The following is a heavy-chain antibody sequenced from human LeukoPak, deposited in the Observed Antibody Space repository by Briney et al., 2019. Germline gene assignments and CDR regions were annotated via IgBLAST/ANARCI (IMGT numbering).Heavy chain of an antibody. CDR2: ISSDGDST. J-gene: IGHJ4*02. V-gene: IGHV3-64*02. D-gene: IGHD3-22*01. CDR1: GFTFSDYA. CDR3: ARNHPRYYYDSSGSHFDC. Sequence: GGSLRLSCEASGFTFSDYAMHWVRQAPGKGLEYVSAISSDGDSTFYSDSVKDRFTISRDNSNNTLYLQMGSLRAEDMAVYYCARNHPRYYYDSSGSHFDCWGQGTLVTVSS.